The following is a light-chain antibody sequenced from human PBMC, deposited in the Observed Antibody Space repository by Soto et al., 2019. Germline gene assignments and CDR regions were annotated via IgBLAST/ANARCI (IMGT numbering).Light chain of an antibody. Sequence: QSALTQPASVSGSPGQSNTISCTGTSSDVGSYNLVSWYQQYPGKVPKLMIYEDSKRPSGVSNRFSGSKSGNTASLTISGLQAEDEADYYCCSYAGSSTVVFGGGTKFTVL. J-gene: IGLJ2*01. V-gene: IGLV2-23*01. CDR1: SSDVGSYNL. CDR3: CSYAGSSTVV. CDR2: EDS.